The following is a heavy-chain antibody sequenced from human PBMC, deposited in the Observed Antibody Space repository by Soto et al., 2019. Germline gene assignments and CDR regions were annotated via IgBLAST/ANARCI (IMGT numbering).Heavy chain of an antibody. D-gene: IGHD2-21*01. Sequence: PGGSLRLSCAASGFTFSSFGMHWVRQAPGKGLEWVALISYDGSNAYYGDSVKGRFTISRDNSKNALYLQMNTLRAEDSAVYYCAKVKMTHAIRGLYFDLWGQGTLVTVSS. CDR3: AKVKMTHAIRGLYFDL. CDR2: ISYDGSNA. CDR1: GFTFSSFG. V-gene: IGHV3-30*19. J-gene: IGHJ4*02.